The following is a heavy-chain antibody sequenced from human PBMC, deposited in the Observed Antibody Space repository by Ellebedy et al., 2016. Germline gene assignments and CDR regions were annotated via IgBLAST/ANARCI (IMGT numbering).Heavy chain of an antibody. V-gene: IGHV1-69*13. J-gene: IGHJ6*03. CDR1: GGTFSSYA. CDR2: IIPIFGTA. CDR3: ARDPVGYMDV. D-gene: IGHD1-26*01. Sequence: SVKVSCXASGGTFSSYAISWVRQAPGQGLEWMGGIIPIFGTANYAQKFQGRVTITADESTSTAYMELSSLRSEDTAVYYCARDPVGYMDVWGKGTTVTVSS.